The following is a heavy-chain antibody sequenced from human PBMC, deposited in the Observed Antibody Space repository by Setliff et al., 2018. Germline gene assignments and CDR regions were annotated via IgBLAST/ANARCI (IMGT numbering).Heavy chain of an antibody. J-gene: IGHJ4*02. CDR2: IYTSWST. D-gene: IGHD5-12*01. Sequence: SETLSLTCTVSGDSISSRRNYWGWMRQPAGKGLEWIGQIYTSWSTNYNPSLKSRVTVSVDTSKNQFSLRLISVTAADTAVYYCARGGTFRYFDYWGQGTPVTVSS. CDR3: ARGGTFRYFDY. CDR1: GDSISSRRNY. V-gene: IGHV4-61*09.